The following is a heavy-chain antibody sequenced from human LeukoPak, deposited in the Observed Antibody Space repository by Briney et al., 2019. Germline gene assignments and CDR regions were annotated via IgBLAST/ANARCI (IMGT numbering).Heavy chain of an antibody. Sequence: GASVKVSCKASGYVFTTYPINWVRQAPGQGPEWMGWINTNTGNPTYAQGLTGRFVFSLDTSVSTAYLQISSLKADDTAVYYCARGGGLYRYCSSTSCFDTWGQGTLITVSS. D-gene: IGHD2-2*01. CDR3: ARGGGLYRYCSSTSCFDT. CDR2: INTNTGNP. V-gene: IGHV7-4-1*02. J-gene: IGHJ5*02. CDR1: GYVFTTYP.